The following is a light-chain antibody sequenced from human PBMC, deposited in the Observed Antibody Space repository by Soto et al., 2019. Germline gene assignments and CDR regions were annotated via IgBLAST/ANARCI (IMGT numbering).Light chain of an antibody. CDR1: SSDVGSYNY. Sequence: QSVLTQPASVSGSPGQSITISCTGTSSDVGSYNYVSWYQQHPGKAPKLMIYEVSDRPSGISSRFSGSKSGNTASLTISGLQTEDEADYYCSSYTSSSTLFGTGTKGTGL. CDR2: EVS. J-gene: IGLJ1*01. V-gene: IGLV2-14*01. CDR3: SSYTSSSTL.